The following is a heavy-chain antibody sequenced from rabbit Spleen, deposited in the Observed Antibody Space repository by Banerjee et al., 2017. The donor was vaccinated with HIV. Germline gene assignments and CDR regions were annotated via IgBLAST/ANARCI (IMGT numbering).Heavy chain of an antibody. CDR3: ARDLDDVIGWNFGW. CDR2: IYTGSSGNT. Sequence: QSLEESGGDLVKPGASLTLTCTASGFSFSSNFYMCWVRQTPGKGLEWIGCIYTGSSGNTYYASWAKGRFTISRPSSTTVTLQMTSLTAADTATYFCARDLDDVIGWNFGWWGQGTLVTVS. D-gene: IGHD4-1*01. V-gene: IGHV1S40*01. J-gene: IGHJ3*01. CDR1: GFSFSSNFY.